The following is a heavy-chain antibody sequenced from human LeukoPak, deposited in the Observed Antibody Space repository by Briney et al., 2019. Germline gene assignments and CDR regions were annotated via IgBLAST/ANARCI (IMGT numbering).Heavy chain of an antibody. CDR2: IFYSGST. CDR3: ARTTEGYAGGPGYSYYYYMDV. J-gene: IGHJ6*03. D-gene: IGHD5-12*01. Sequence: SETLSLTCTVSGGSIRSYYWSWIRQPPGKGLEWIGYIFYSGSTHYNPSLKSRVTISVDTSKNQVSLKLRSVTAADTAVYYCARTTEGYAGGPGYSYYYYMDVWGKGTTVTISS. CDR1: GGSIRSYY. V-gene: IGHV4-59*01.